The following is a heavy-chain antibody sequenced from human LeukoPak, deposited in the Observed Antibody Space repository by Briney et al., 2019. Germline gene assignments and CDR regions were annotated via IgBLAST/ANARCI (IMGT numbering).Heavy chain of an antibody. CDR2: IYYSGST. V-gene: IGHV4-31*03. D-gene: IGHD3-3*01. CDR3: ARDQLRFLEWVPTDYYYGMDV. Sequence: SETLSLTCTVSGGSISSGGYYWRWIRQHPGKGLEWIGYIYYSGSTYYNPSLKSRVTISVDTSKNQFSLKLSSVTAADTAVYYCARDQLRFLEWVPTDYYYGMDVWGQGTTVTVSS. CDR1: GGSISSGGYY. J-gene: IGHJ6*02.